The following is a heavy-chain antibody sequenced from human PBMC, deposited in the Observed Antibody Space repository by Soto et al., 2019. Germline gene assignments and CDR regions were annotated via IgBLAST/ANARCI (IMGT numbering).Heavy chain of an antibody. CDR2: INHSGST. D-gene: IGHD3-10*01. J-gene: IGHJ4*02. CDR3: ASAEFRY. V-gene: IGHV4-34*01. Sequence: PSETLSLTCAVYGGSFSGYYWSWIRQPPGKGLEWIGEINHSGSTNYNPSLKSRVTISVDTSKNQFSLKLSSVTAADTAVYYCASAEFRYWGQGTLVTVSS. CDR1: GGSFSGYY.